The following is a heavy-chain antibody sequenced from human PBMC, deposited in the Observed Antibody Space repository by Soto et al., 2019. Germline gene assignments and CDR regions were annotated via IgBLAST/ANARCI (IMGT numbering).Heavy chain of an antibody. D-gene: IGHD6-6*01. CDR2: MNPNSGNT. CDR3: ARGGVHRRFTEYDYYYGMDV. V-gene: IGHV1-8*01. J-gene: IGHJ6*02. CDR1: GYTFTSYD. Sequence: QVQLVQSGAEVKKPGASVKVSCKASGYTFTSYDINWVRQATGQGLEWMGWMNPNSGNTGYAQKFQGRVTMTRNTSVSPAYMEQSSLRSEDTAVYYCARGGVHRRFTEYDYYYGMDVLRQGPTVAVSS.